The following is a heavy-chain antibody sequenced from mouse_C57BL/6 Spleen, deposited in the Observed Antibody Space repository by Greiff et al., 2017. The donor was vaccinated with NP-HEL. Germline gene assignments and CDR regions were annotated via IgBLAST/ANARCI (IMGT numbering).Heavy chain of an antibody. V-gene: IGHV1-26*01. CDR1: GYTFTDYY. Sequence: VQLQQSGPELVKPGASVKISCKASGYTFTDYYMNWVKQSHGKSLEWIGDINPNNGGTSYNQKFKGKATLTVDKSSSTAYMELRSLTSEDSAVYYCARAYYSNSYYAMDYWGQGTSVTVSS. J-gene: IGHJ4*01. CDR3: ARAYYSNSYYAMDY. D-gene: IGHD2-5*01. CDR2: INPNNGGT.